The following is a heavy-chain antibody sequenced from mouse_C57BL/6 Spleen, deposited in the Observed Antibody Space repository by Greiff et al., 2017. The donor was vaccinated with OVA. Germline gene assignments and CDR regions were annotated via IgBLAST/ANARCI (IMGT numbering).Heavy chain of an antibody. J-gene: IGHJ2*01. D-gene: IGHD2-4*01. Sequence: EVQGVESGGGLVKPGGSLKLSCAASGFTFSDYGMHWVRQAPEKGLEWVAYISSGSSTIYYADTVKGRFTISRDNAKNTLFLQMTSLRSEDTAMYYCARTIYYDYDGGFDYWGQGTTLTVSS. CDR3: ARTIYYDYDGGFDY. CDR1: GFTFSDYG. V-gene: IGHV5-17*01. CDR2: ISSGSSTI.